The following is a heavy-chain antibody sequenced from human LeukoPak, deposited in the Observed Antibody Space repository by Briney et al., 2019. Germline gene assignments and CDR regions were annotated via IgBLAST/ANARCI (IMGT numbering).Heavy chain of an antibody. J-gene: IGHJ6*03. D-gene: IGHD6-19*01. CDR1: GFTLSNYW. CDR3: ARDLLGDSSGWPYYYYYYMDV. Sequence: GGSLRLSCAASGFTLSNYWMTWVRQAPGKGQEWVANINQDGSEKFYVDSVKGRFTISRDNAKNSLYLQMNSLRAEDTAVYYCARDLLGDSSGWPYYYYYYMDVWGRGTTVTVSS. V-gene: IGHV3-7*01. CDR2: INQDGSEK.